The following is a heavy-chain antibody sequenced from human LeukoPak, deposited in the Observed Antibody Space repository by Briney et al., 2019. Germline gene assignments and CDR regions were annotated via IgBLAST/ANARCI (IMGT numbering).Heavy chain of an antibody. V-gene: IGHV3-23*01. CDR2: ISGSGGST. CDR1: GFTFSSYA. J-gene: IGHJ3*02. CDR3: AKVKNVITMIVVVNSDPRDAFDI. D-gene: IGHD3-22*01. Sequence: PGGSLRLSCAASGFTFSSYAMSWVRQAPGKGLEWVSAISGSGGSTYYADSVKGRFTISRDNSKNTLYLLMNSLRAEDTAVYYCAKVKNVITMIVVVNSDPRDAFDIWGQGTMVTVSS.